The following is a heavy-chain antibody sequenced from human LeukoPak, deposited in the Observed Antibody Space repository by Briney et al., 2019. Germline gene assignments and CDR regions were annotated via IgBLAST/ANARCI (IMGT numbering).Heavy chain of an antibody. Sequence: GVRRLSFATSGFTFSSYWMTWVRQALGKGLEWVASIVEDGSETYYLDSVKGRFTFSRDNAKNSLYLQMNSLRGEDTAVYYCARDPTRRFDLWGEGTLVTVSS. CDR1: GFTFSSYW. CDR2: IVEDGSET. CDR3: ARDPTRRFDL. J-gene: IGHJ4*02. V-gene: IGHV3-7*01.